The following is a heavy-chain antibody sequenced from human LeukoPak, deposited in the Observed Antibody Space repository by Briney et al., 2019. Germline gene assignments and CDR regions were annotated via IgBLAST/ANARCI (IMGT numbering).Heavy chain of an antibody. Sequence: GGSLRLSCAASGFTFRTYAMNWVRQAPGKGLEWVSTISGSGGSTYYADSVKGRFTISRDNSKNTLHLQMNNLRAEDTALYFCARDINPFAYWGQGTLVTVSS. V-gene: IGHV3-23*01. CDR3: ARDINPFAY. CDR2: ISGSGGST. CDR1: GFTFRTYA. J-gene: IGHJ4*02.